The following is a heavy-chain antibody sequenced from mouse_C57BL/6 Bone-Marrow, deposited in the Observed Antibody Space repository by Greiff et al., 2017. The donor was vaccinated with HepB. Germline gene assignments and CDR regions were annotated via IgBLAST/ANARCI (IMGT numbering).Heavy chain of an antibody. V-gene: IGHV2-6-1*01. CDR2: IWSDGST. D-gene: IGHD2-5*01. J-gene: IGHJ4*01. CDR1: GFSLTSYG. Sequence: VKLQQSGPGLVAPSQSLSITCTVSGFSLTSYGVHWVRQPPGKGLEWLVVIWSDGSTTYNSALKSRLSISKDNSKSQVFLKMNSLQTDDTAMYYCARHRYSNYYAMDYWGQGTSVTVSS. CDR3: ARHRYSNYYAMDY.